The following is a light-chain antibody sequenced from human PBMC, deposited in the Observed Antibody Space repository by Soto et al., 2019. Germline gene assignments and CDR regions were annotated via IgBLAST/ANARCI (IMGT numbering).Light chain of an antibody. CDR1: SSDVGGYNY. V-gene: IGLV2-14*01. CDR2: AVS. CDR3: SSYRSSSTWV. J-gene: IGLJ3*02. Sequence: QSALTQPASVSGSPGQSITISCTGTSSDVGGYNYVSWYQQHPGKAPKLMIYAVSNRPSGVSNRFSGSKSGNTASLTISGLQAEDEADYYCSSYRSSSTWVFGGGTKLTVL.